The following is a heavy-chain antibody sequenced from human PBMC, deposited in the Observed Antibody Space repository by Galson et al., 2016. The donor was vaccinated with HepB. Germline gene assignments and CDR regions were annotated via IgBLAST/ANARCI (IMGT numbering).Heavy chain of an antibody. CDR3: ARTGGRYCSSTSCYVYYYYGMDV. Sequence: QSGAEVKKPGDSLKISCKASGYSFSSYWIGWVRQMPGEGLEWMGIIYPGDSETRYSPSFQGQVTISADKSISTAYLQWRSLKASDTAMYYCARTGGRYCSSTSCYVYYYYGMDVWGQGTTVTVSS. D-gene: IGHD2-2*01. V-gene: IGHV5-51*03. CDR2: IYPGDSET. J-gene: IGHJ6*02. CDR1: GYSFSSYW.